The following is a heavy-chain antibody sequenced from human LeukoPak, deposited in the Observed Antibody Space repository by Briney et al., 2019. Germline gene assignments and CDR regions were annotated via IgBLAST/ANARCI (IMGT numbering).Heavy chain of an antibody. CDR1: GYSISSGYY. J-gene: IGHJ4*02. V-gene: IGHV4-38-2*01. D-gene: IGHD3-3*01. CDR2: IYHSGST. CDR3: ARQLDFWSGRTDY. Sequence: SETLSLTCAVSGYSISSGYYWGWIRQPPGKGLEWIGSIYHSGSTYYNPSLKSRVTISVDTSKNQFSLKLSSVTAADMAVYYCARQLDFWSGRTDYWGQGTLVTVSS.